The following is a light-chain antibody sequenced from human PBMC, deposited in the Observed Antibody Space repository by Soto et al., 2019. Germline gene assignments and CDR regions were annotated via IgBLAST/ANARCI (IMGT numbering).Light chain of an antibody. V-gene: IGKV3-15*01. Sequence: DIVLTQSPATLSVSPGDRVTLSCRASESLFGFLAWYQQKPGQAPRLLMYGVSTRAPGIPARFSGGGSATAFTLTISSLQSEDSAFYFCQSYNAWAFASGLGTRLEI. CDR1: ESLFGF. CDR3: QSYNAWAFA. J-gene: IGKJ2*01. CDR2: GVS.